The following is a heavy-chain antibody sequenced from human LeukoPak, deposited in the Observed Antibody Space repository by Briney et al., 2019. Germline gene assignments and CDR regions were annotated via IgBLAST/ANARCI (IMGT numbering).Heavy chain of an antibody. CDR2: ISGSGGST. CDR3: AKDIGSDDSSGYYYSLFDY. Sequence: GGSLRLSCAASGFTFSSYAMSWVRQAPGKGPEWVSAISGSGGSTYYADSVKGRFTISRDNSKNTLYLQMNSLRAEDTAVYYCAKDIGSDDSSGYYYSLFDYWGQGTLVTVSS. V-gene: IGHV3-23*01. CDR1: GFTFSSYA. J-gene: IGHJ4*02. D-gene: IGHD3-22*01.